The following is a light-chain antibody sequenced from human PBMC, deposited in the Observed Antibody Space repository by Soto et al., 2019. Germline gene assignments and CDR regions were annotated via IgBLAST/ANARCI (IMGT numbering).Light chain of an antibody. CDR1: QSISSY. CDR2: AAS. J-gene: IGKJ2*01. CDR3: QQANSFPRT. Sequence: DIQMTQSPSSLSASLGDRVTITCRASQSISSYLNWYQQKPGKAPKLLIYAASSLQSGVPSRFSGSGSGTDFTLTISSLQPEDFATYYCQQANSFPRTFGQGTKVDIK. V-gene: IGKV1-39*01.